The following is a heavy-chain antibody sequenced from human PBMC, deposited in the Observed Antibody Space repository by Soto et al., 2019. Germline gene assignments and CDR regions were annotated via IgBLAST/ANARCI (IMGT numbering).Heavy chain of an antibody. V-gene: IGHV4-34*01. Sequence: QVQLQQWGAGLLKPSETLSLTCAVYGGSFSGYYWSWIRQPPGKGLEWIGEINHSGSTNYNPSLKSRVTISVDTSKNQFSLKLSSVTAADTAVYYCARFLYNWNYAGMVVWGQGTTVTVSS. J-gene: IGHJ6*02. CDR1: GGSFSGYY. D-gene: IGHD1-7*01. CDR3: ARFLYNWNYAGMVV. CDR2: INHSGST.